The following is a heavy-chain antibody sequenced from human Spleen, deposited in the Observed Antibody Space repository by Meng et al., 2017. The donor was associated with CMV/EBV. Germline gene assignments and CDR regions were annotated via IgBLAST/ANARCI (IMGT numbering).Heavy chain of an antibody. J-gene: IGHJ3*02. D-gene: IGHD4-11*01. CDR2: INWNGARI. V-gene: IGHV3-20*04. CDR1: GFTFDAYG. CDR3: AKDSNYGNAIDI. Sequence: GGSLRLSCAGSGFTFDAYGMSWVRQAPGKGLEWVSTINWNGARIGYVDSVKGRFTISRDNAKNSLDLQMHSLRPEDTALYYCAKDSNYGNAIDIWGRGTLVTVSS.